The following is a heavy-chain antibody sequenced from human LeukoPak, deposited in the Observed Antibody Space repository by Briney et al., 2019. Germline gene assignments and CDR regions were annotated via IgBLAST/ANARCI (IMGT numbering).Heavy chain of an antibody. CDR2: INHSGST. V-gene: IGHV4-34*01. CDR1: GGSFSGYY. Sequence: PSETLSLTCAVYGGSFSGYYWSWIHQPPGKGLEWIGEINHSGSTNYNPSLRSRVTISVDTSKNQFSLKLNSVTAADTAVYYRARGGTKDYFDSSGAFDYWGQGTLVTVSS. J-gene: IGHJ4*02. D-gene: IGHD3-22*01. CDR3: ARGGTKDYFDSSGAFDY.